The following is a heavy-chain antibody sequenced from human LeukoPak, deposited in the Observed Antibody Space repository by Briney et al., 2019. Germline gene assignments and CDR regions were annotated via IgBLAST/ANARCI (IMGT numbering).Heavy chain of an antibody. CDR2: ISYDGSNK. D-gene: IGHD1-26*01. V-gene: IGHV3-30*04. J-gene: IGHJ4*02. CDR1: GFTFSTYA. Sequence: GRSLRLSCAASGFTFSTYAVHWVRQARGKGLEWVAVISYDGSNKYHADSVKGRFTISRDNSKNTLYLQMNSLRAEDTAVYYCARDTSTAFDYWGQGTLVTVSS. CDR3: ARDTSTAFDY.